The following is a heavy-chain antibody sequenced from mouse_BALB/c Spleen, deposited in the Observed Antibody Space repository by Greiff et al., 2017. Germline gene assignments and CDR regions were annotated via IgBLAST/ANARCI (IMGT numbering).Heavy chain of an antibody. CDR2: ISDGGSYT. CDR1: GFTFSDYY. Sequence: EVMLVESGGGLVKPGGSLKLSCAASGFTFSDYYMYWVRQTPEKRLEWVATISDGGSYTYYPDSVKGRFTISRDNAKNNLYLQMSSLKSEDTAMYYCARGFDDYDGDYWGQGTTLTVSS. V-gene: IGHV5-4*02. D-gene: IGHD2-4*01. J-gene: IGHJ2*01. CDR3: ARGFDDYDGDY.